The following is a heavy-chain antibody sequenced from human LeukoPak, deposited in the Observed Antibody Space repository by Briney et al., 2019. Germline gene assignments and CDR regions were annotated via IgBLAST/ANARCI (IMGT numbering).Heavy chain of an antibody. CDR3: ARDSPYYYGSSGPGAFDI. Sequence: VASVKVSCKASGYTFTSYGISWVRQAPGQGLEWMGWISAYNGNTNYAQKLQGRVTMTTDTSTSTAYMELRSLRSDDTAVYYCARDSPYYYGSSGPGAFDIWGQGTMVTVSS. CDR1: GYTFTSYG. V-gene: IGHV1-18*01. D-gene: IGHD3-22*01. CDR2: ISAYNGNT. J-gene: IGHJ3*02.